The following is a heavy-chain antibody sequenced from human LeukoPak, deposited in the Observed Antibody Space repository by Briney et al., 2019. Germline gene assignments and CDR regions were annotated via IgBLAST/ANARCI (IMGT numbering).Heavy chain of an antibody. J-gene: IGHJ2*01. V-gene: IGHV4-31*03. CDR1: AGSISSGGYY. CDR3: ARIYVHYADYVPTPYWYFDL. D-gene: IGHD4-17*01. CDR2: VYYSGST. Sequence: PSQTLSLNCTVSAGSISSGGYYWSWIRQHPGKGLEWIGYVYYSGSTYYNPSLKSRVTISVDTSKNQFSLKLSSVTAADTAVYYCARIYVHYADYVPTPYWYFDLWGRGTLVTVSS.